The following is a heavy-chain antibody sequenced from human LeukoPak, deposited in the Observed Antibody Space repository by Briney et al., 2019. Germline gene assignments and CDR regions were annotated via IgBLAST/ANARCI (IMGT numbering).Heavy chain of an antibody. CDR3: MRSYSAYDSFDY. D-gene: IGHD5-12*01. Sequence: GGSLRLSCAASGFTFGDYYMNWIRQAPGKGLEWVSYISSSVTTVRYADSVMGRFTISRDNAKNSLYLQMNSLRADDTAVYYCMRSYSAYDSFDYWGRGTLVTVSS. J-gene: IGHJ4*02. CDR1: GFTFGDYY. V-gene: IGHV3-11*01. CDR2: ISSSVTTV.